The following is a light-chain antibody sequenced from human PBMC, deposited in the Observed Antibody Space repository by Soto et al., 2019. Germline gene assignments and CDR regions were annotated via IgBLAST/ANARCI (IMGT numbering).Light chain of an antibody. V-gene: IGKV3-20*01. CDR2: SAS. CDR3: HQYGSSHWP. J-gene: IGKJ1*01. Sequence: EIVLTQSPGILSLSPGERATLSCRASQSVSSSSLAWYQQRPGQAPRLLIYSASRRATGVPDRFSGTGSGTDFTLTISRLEPEDFAGYYCHQYGSSHWPFGQGTKVEIK. CDR1: QSVSSSS.